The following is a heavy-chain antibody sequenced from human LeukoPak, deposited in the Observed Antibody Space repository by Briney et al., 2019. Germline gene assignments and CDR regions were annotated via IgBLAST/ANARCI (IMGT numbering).Heavy chain of an antibody. V-gene: IGHV4-34*01. CDR1: GGSFSGYY. J-gene: IGHJ4*02. CDR2: INHTGST. CDR3: ARAIYKSTGTYGY. Sequence: SSETLSLTCAVYGGSFSGYYWSWIRQPPGKGLEWIGEINHTGSTNHNPSLKSRVTISVDTSKNQFSLKLSSVTAADTAVYYCARAIYKSTGTYGYWGQGTLVTVSS. D-gene: IGHD1-1*01.